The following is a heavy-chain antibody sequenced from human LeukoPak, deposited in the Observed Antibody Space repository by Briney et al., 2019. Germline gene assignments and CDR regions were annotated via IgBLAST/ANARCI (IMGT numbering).Heavy chain of an antibody. CDR3: ARGPDIASAPGPIEWYFVL. CDR1: GGSFSNHA. D-gene: IGHD2-2*02. V-gene: IGHV1-69*05. Sequence: SVKVSCKASGGSFSNHAINWLRQAPGQGLEWMGGIIPFLGTSNYARKVQGRAAITTDDSTTTAYMELTRLTSDDTAVYFCARGPDIASAPGPIEWYFVLWGRGTLVTVSS. CDR2: IIPFLGTS. J-gene: IGHJ2*01.